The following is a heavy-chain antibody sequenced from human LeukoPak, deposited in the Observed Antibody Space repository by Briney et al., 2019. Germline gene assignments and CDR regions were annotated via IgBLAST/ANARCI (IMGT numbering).Heavy chain of an antibody. CDR2: MSGDATNT. D-gene: IGHD6-13*01. CDR1: GFTFSSFA. V-gene: IGHV3-23*01. J-gene: IGHJ4*02. Sequence: PGGSLRLSCAASGFTFSSFAMNWVRQAPGKGLEWVSTMSGDATNTYYADSVKGRFTISRDNSKTTLCLRMNSLRAEDTAVYYCAKRTSGNSWYSSDSWGQGTLVTVSS. CDR3: AKRTSGNSWYSSDS.